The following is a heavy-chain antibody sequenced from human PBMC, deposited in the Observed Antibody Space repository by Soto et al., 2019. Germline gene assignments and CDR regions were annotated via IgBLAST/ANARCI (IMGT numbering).Heavy chain of an antibody. CDR2: IYYSGST. Sequence: PSETLSLTCTVSGGSISSYYWSWVRQPPGKGLEWIGYIYYSGSTNYNPSLKSRVTISVDTSQIQFSLKLSSVTAADTAVYYCASGQIHSGCDFCDYWGQGTLVTVSS. CDR1: GGSISSYY. CDR3: ASGQIHSGCDFCDY. J-gene: IGHJ4*02. D-gene: IGHD5-12*01. V-gene: IGHV4-59*01.